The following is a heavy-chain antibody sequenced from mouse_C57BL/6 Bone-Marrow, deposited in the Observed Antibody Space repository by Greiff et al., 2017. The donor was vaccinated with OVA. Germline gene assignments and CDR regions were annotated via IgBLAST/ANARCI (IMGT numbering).Heavy chain of an antibody. CDR1: GYTFTDYY. CDR3: ARKRLNGTGVVAPYYAMDY. J-gene: IGHJ4*01. Sequence: VQLQQSGPELVKPGASVKISCKASGYTFTDYYMNWVKQSHGKSLEWIGDINPNNGGTSYNQKFKGKATLTVDKSSSTAYMELRSLTSEDSAVYYCARKRLNGTGVVAPYYAMDYWGQGTSVTVSS. CDR2: INPNNGGT. V-gene: IGHV1-26*01. D-gene: IGHD4-1*01.